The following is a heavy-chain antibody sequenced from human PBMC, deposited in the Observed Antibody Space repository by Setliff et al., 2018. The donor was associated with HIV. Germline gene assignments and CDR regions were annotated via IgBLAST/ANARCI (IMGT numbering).Heavy chain of an antibody. CDR2: IHYTGST. J-gene: IGHJ3*02. V-gene: IGHV4-61*01. Sequence: PSETLSLTCSVSGGSVSSVNYYWSWIRQPPGKGLEWIGYIHYTGSTTYNPSLKSRVTISVDTSKNQFSLKLSSVAAADTAVYYCARSPHNYDILTGYRSRGGAFDIWGQGTMVTVSS. CDR1: GGSVSSVNYY. D-gene: IGHD3-9*01. CDR3: ARSPHNYDILTGYRSRGGAFDI.